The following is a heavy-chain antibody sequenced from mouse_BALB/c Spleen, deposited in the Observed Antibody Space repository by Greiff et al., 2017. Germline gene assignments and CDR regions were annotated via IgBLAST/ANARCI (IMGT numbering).Heavy chain of an antibody. D-gene: IGHD2-14*01. Sequence: VQLKESRGGLVQPGGSRKLSCAASGFTSSDYGMAWVRQAPGKGPEWVAFISNLAYSIYYADTVTGRFTISRENAKNTLYLEMSSLRSEDTAMYYCARGDRYDVPYAMDYWGQGTSVTVSS. V-gene: IGHV5-15*02. J-gene: IGHJ4*01. CDR2: ISNLAYSI. CDR3: ARGDRYDVPYAMDY. CDR1: GFTSSDYG.